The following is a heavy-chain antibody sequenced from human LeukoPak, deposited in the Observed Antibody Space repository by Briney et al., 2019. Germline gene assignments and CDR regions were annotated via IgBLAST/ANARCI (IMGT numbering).Heavy chain of an antibody. CDR2: ISSSSSYT. CDR3: ATWRTSGWFFDY. D-gene: IGHD6-19*01. J-gene: IGHJ4*02. CDR1: GFIVSTNY. V-gene: IGHV3-11*03. Sequence: PGGSLRLSCAASGFIVSTNYMSWVRQAPGKWLEWVSYISSSSSYTNYADSVTGRFTIFRDNAKNSLYLQMNSLRAEDTAVYYCATWRTSGWFFDYWGQGTLVTVSS.